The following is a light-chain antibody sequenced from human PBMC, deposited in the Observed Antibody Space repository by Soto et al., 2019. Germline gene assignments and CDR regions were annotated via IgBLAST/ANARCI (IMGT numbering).Light chain of an antibody. V-gene: IGKV1D-12*01. Sequence: DFQMTQSPSTVSASVGDRVTISCRASQSLTRWVAWYQQKPGEPPKLLIYAASTLHSGVSSRFSGSGSGTEFTLTLSSLQPEDVATYFCQKGNSLPPFTFGPGTKVDI. CDR1: QSLTRW. J-gene: IGKJ3*01. CDR3: QKGNSLPPFT. CDR2: AAS.